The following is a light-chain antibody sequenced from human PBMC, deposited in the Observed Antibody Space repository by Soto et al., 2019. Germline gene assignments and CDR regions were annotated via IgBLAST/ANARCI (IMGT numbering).Light chain of an antibody. J-gene: IGLJ2*01. CDR2: EVT. CDR1: SSDVGYYNY. Sequence: QSGLTQPPSASGSPGQSVTISCTGTSSDVGYYNYVSWYQQHPGKAPKLMIYEVTKRPSGVPDRFSGSKSGNTASLTVSGLQAEDEADYYCCSYAGSNNFVLFGGGTKLTVL. CDR3: CSYAGSNNFVL. V-gene: IGLV2-8*01.